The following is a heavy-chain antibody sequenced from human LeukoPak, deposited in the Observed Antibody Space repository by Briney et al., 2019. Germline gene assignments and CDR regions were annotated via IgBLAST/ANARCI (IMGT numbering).Heavy chain of an antibody. Sequence: PGGSLRLSCAASGFTFISYTIHWVRQAPGKGLEWVAVISYDGTNKYYADSVKGRFTISRDNSRNTLYLQMNSLRPEDTAVYCARVVSVAWSERRPGYYYMDVWGKGTTVTVSS. CDR1: GFTFISYT. CDR3: ARVVSVAWSERRPGYYYMDV. D-gene: IGHD1-1*01. V-gene: IGHV3-30*04. J-gene: IGHJ6*03. CDR2: ISYDGTNK.